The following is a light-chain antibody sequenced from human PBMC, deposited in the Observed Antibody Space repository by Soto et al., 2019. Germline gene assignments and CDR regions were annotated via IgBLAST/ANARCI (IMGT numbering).Light chain of an antibody. CDR2: GAS. V-gene: IGKV3-20*01. Sequence: TQSPCILALSPGERASLSCGASQSITSSFLAWYQQKPGQAPRLLIYGASSRATGIPYRFSGTGAETDFTLTINRLEPEDFAVYYCQQYENSPITFGQGTRLEIK. CDR3: QQYENSPIT. CDR1: QSITSSF. J-gene: IGKJ5*01.